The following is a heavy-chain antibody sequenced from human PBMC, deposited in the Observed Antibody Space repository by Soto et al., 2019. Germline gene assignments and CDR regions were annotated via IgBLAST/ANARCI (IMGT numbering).Heavy chain of an antibody. CDR3: ARDYYDSSDYTTNWFDP. Sequence: SETLSLTCTVSGCSISNSRYYWAWIRQPPGKGLEWIGSIYHTGNTYYNPSLRSRVTISVDTSKNQFSLKLTSVTAADTAVYYCARDYYDSSDYTTNWFDPWGQGTLVTV. CDR1: GCSISNSRYY. J-gene: IGHJ5*02. V-gene: IGHV4-39*01. CDR2: IYHTGNT. D-gene: IGHD3-22*01.